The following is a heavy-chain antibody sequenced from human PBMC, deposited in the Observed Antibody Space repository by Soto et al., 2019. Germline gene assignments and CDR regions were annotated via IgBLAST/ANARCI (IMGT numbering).Heavy chain of an antibody. CDR3: ARARSDSSGSSYYYGMDV. D-gene: IGHD3-22*01. J-gene: IGHJ6*02. CDR2: ISSTSDYM. Sequence: PGGSLRLSCAASGFTLNSYSMNGVRQAPGKGLEWVSSISSTSDYMYYEESVKGRFTVSRDNANNLLYLQMNSLRAEDTAVYYCARARSDSSGSSYYYGMDVWGQGTTVTVSS. V-gene: IGHV3-21*01. CDR1: GFTLNSYS.